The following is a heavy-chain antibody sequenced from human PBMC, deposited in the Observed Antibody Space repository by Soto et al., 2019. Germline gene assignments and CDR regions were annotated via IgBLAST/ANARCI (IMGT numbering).Heavy chain of an antibody. CDR1: GAPITTTKW. Sequence: QVQLQESGPGLVKPSETLSLTCTVSGAPITTTKWWAWVRLPPGKGLEWIGELSRGDELRSNPSLEGRFTMSLDKSNNHFSLKLTSVTAAVTAIYYCATHTISYTWGVWGRGTSVTVSS. CDR3: ATHTISYTWGV. D-gene: IGHD2-2*01. CDR2: LSRGDEL. V-gene: IGHV4-4*02. J-gene: IGHJ6*02.